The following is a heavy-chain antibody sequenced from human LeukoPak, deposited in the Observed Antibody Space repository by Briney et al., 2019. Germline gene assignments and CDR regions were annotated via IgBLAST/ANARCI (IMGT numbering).Heavy chain of an antibody. CDR3: ARDGGKGRYNWFDP. CDR1: GGSVSSGSYY. Sequence: SETLSLTCTVSGGSVSSGSYYWSWIRQPPGKGLEWIGYIYHSGSTYYNPSLKSRVTISVDRSKNQFSLKLSSVTAADTAVYYCARDGGKGRYNWFDPWGQGTLVTVSS. CDR2: IYHSGST. J-gene: IGHJ5*02. V-gene: IGHV4-30-2*01. D-gene: IGHD3-16*01.